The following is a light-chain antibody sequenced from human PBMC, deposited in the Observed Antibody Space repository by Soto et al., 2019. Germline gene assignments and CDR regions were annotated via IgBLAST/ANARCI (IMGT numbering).Light chain of an antibody. CDR3: QQYENWPPYS. CDR1: QSVGPN. J-gene: IGKJ2*03. V-gene: IGKV3-15*01. Sequence: TQSPATLSVSLGEEVSLSCRASQSVGPNLAWYQQRPGQAPRLLIHWGSTRANGVPARFRGSGRGTDFTLTISNLQSEDLAVYYCQQYENWPPYSFGLGTRLEIK. CDR2: WGS.